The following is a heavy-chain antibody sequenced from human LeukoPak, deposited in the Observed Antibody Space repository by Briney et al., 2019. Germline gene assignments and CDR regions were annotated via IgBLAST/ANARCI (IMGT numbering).Heavy chain of an antibody. CDR3: ARDQSGSLDY. J-gene: IGHJ4*02. D-gene: IGHD1-26*01. Sequence: GGSLRLSCAASGFTFSNTWMAWVREAPGKGLEWVANINPDGSTKQNVDSVRGRFTISRDNAKNSLQLQMNSLTAEDTAVYYCARDQSGSLDYWGQGTLLTVAS. CDR1: GFTFSNTW. V-gene: IGHV3-7*01. CDR2: INPDGSTK.